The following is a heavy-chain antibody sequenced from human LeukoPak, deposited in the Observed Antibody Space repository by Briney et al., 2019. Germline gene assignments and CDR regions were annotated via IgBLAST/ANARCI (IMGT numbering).Heavy chain of an antibody. D-gene: IGHD5-12*01. CDR1: GFTFSSYG. CDR2: IRYDGSNK. V-gene: IGHV3-30*02. J-gene: IGHJ6*03. Sequence: GGSLRLSCAASGFTFSSYGMYWVRQAPGKWLEWVAFIRYDGSNKYYADSVKGRFTVSRDNSKNTLYLQMKSLRAEDTAVYYCAKGGGYEAQYYYYYLDVWGKGTTVTISS. CDR3: AKGGGYEAQYYYYYLDV.